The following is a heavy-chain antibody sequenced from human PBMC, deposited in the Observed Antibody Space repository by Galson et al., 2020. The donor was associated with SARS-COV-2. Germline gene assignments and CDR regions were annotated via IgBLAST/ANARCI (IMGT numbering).Heavy chain of an antibody. V-gene: IGHV1-3*04. CDR2: INTGNGNT. D-gene: IGHD5-12*01. CDR3: SKEGDSGYELEN. J-gene: IGHJ4*02. CDR1: GYTFNKYD. Sequence: ASVNVSCKTSGYTFNKYDMHWVRQAPGQGHEWIASINTGNGNTKYSRKLQGEFTTSRDTSATTAYMELRSLRFEDTAIYYFSKEGDSGYELENWGQGTLVAVAS.